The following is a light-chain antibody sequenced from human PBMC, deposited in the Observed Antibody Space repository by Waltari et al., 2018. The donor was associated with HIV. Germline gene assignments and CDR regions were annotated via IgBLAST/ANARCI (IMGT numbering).Light chain of an antibody. Sequence: NFMLTQPHSVSESPGKTVTISCTRSSGSIASNYVQWYQQRPGSAPTTVIYEDNERPSGLPDRFSGSIDSSSNSASLTISGLKTEDEADYYCQSYDSYNYVFGTGTRVIVL. J-gene: IGLJ1*01. CDR3: QSYDSYNYV. CDR2: EDN. CDR1: SGSIASNY. V-gene: IGLV6-57*04.